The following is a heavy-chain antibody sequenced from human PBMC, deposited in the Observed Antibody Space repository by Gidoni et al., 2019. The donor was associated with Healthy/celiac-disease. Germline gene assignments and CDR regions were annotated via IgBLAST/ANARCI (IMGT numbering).Heavy chain of an antibody. CDR1: GGTFSSYA. CDR2: IIPIFGTA. Sequence: QVQLVQSGAEVKKPGSSVKVSCKASGGTFSSYAISWVRQAPGQGLEWMGGIIPIFGTANYAQKFQGRVTITADESTSTAYMELSSLRSEDTAVYYCARDSGVDYGDYVGGGYYYYYYMDVWGKGTTVTVSS. D-gene: IGHD4-17*01. CDR3: ARDSGVDYGDYVGGGYYYYYYMDV. J-gene: IGHJ6*03. V-gene: IGHV1-69*01.